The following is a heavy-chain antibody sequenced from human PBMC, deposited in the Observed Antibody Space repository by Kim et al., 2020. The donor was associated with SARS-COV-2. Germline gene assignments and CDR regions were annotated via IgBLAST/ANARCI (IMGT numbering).Heavy chain of an antibody. CDR2: ISYDGSNK. Sequence: GGSLRLSCAAPGFTFSSYGMHWVRQAPGKGLEWVAVISYDGSNKYYADSVKGRFTISRDNSKNTLYLQMNSLRAEDTAVYYCAKELTSYYYYGMDVWGQGTTVTVSS. V-gene: IGHV3-30*18. J-gene: IGHJ6*02. CDR3: AKELTSYYYYGMDV. CDR1: GFTFSSYG.